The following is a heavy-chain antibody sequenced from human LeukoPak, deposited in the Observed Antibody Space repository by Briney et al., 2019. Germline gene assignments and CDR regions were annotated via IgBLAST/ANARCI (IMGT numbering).Heavy chain of an antibody. Sequence: GGSLRLSCAASGFIFSDYYMSWIRQAPGKGLEWVSYISSSSGHTNYADSVKGRFTISRDNAKNSLYLQMNSLRAEDTAVYYCARPYCSSTTCYALDHWGRGTLVTVSS. CDR2: ISSSSGHT. J-gene: IGHJ4*02. V-gene: IGHV3-11*06. CDR3: ARPYCSSTTCYALDH. D-gene: IGHD2-2*01. CDR1: GFIFSDYY.